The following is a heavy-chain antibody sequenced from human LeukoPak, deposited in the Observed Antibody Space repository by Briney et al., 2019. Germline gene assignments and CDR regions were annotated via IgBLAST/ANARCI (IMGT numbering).Heavy chain of an antibody. J-gene: IGHJ4*02. CDR2: ISGSGGST. CDR3: AKRTYYYDCHDY. CDR1: GFTFSSYW. V-gene: IGHV3-23*01. D-gene: IGHD3-22*01. Sequence: GGSLRLSCAASGFTFSSYWMHWVRQAPGKGLEWVSAISGSGGSTYYADSVKGRFTISRDNSKNTLYLQMNSLRAEDTAVYYCAKRTYYYDCHDYWGQGTLVTVSS.